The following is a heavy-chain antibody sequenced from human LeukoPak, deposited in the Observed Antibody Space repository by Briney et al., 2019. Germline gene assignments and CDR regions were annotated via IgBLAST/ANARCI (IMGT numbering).Heavy chain of an antibody. V-gene: IGHV4-59*08. J-gene: IGHJ3*02. D-gene: IGHD1-1*01. CDR3: ARHRRNDVISDAFDI. CDR2: IYYSGST. CDR1: GGSISSYY. Sequence: PSETLSLTCTVSGGSISSYYWSWIRQPPGKGLEWIGYIYYSGSTNYNPSLKSRVTISVDTSKNQFSLKLSSVTAADTAVYYCARHRRNDVISDAFDIWGQGTMVTVSS.